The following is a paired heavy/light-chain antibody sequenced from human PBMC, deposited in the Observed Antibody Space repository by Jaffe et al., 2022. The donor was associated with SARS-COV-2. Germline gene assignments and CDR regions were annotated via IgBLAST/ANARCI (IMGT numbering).Light chain of an antibody. CDR2: AAS. Sequence: DIQMTQSPSSLSASVGDRVTITCRASQGISNYLAWYQQKPGKVPKLLIYAASTLQSGVPSRFSGSGSGTDFTLTISSLQPEDVATYYCQKYNSAPQDFTFGPGTKVDIK. CDR3: QKYNSAPQDFT. CDR1: QGISNY. J-gene: IGKJ3*01. V-gene: IGKV1-27*01.
Heavy chain of an antibody. CDR1: GGSISSYY. D-gene: IGHD6-19*01. J-gene: IGHJ3*02. CDR2: IYTSGST. Sequence: QVQLQESGPGLVKPSETLSLTCTVSGGSISSYYWSWIRQPAGKGLEWIGRIYTSGSTNYNPSLKSRVTMSVDTSKNQFSLKLSSVTAADTAVYYCARDNGWLAHAFDIWGQGTMVTVSS. V-gene: IGHV4-4*07. CDR3: ARDNGWLAHAFDI.